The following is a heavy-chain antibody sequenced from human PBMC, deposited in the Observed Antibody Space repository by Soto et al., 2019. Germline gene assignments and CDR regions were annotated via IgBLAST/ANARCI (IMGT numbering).Heavy chain of an antibody. Sequence: QVQLVESGGGVVQPGRYLRLSCAASGFIFSSYGMHWVRQAPGKGLEWVAVISYEGSHTYYADSVKCRFTITRDNSKNTLYLPMNSLTPEDTAVYYCVKEVNCGGGSCSWSEGFDYWGQGTLITVSS. CDR2: ISYEGSHT. V-gene: IGHV3-30*18. D-gene: IGHD2-15*01. CDR3: VKEVNCGGGSCSWSEGFDY. J-gene: IGHJ4*02. CDR1: GFIFSSYG.